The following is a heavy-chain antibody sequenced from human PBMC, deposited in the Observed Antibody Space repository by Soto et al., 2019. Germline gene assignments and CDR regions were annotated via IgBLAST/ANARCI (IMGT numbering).Heavy chain of an antibody. V-gene: IGHV3-23*01. Sequence: GGSLRLSCAASGFTFSNYAMSWVRQAPGKGLEWVSAISGSGGSTYYADSVKGRFTISRDNSKNTLYLQMNSLRAEDTAVYYCAKRYSSGWYGFDDQGQGTPVTVSS. CDR3: AKRYSSGWYGFDD. CDR2: ISGSGGST. J-gene: IGHJ4*02. D-gene: IGHD6-19*01. CDR1: GFTFSNYA.